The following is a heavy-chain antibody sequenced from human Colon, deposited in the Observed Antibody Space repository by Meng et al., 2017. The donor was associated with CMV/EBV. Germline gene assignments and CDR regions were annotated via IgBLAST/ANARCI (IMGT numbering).Heavy chain of an antibody. D-gene: IGHD1-26*01. V-gene: IGHV3-30*03. CDR2: IPYDGSNR. CDR3: ARGELVGATAGIDFFDF. J-gene: IGHJ3*01. CDR1: GFTFSDHY. Sequence: GGSLRLSCATSGFTFSDHYMDWVRQAPGEGLEWVAVIPYDGSNRDYADSVKGRFTISRDNSKNTLYLQMNTLRVDDTAVYYCARGELVGATAGIDFFDFWGQGTMVTVSS.